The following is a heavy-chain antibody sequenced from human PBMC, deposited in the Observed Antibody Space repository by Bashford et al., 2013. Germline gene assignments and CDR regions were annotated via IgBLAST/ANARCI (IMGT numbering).Heavy chain of an antibody. J-gene: IGHJ5*02. CDR2: IYPGDSDT. CDR3: ARLMIAARPRWFDP. V-gene: IGHV5-51*01. Sequence: WVRQMPGKGLEWMGIIYPGDSDTRYSPSFQGQVTISADKSISTAYLQWSSLKASDTAMYYCARLMIAARPRWFDPWGQGTLVTVSS. D-gene: IGHD6-6*01.